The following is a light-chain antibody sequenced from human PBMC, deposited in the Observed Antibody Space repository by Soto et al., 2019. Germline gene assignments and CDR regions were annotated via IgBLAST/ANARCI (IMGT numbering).Light chain of an antibody. J-gene: IGKJ4*01. Sequence: EIGVTQSQGTLSLSPGERATLSCMASQSVSSSYLAWYQQKTGQAPRLLIYGASSRATGIPDRFSGSGSGTDVNLTISRLEHEDFAVYYCQQYGSSPPFTFGGGTKVEIK. CDR2: GAS. CDR3: QQYGSSPPFT. CDR1: QSVSSSY. V-gene: IGKV3-20*01.